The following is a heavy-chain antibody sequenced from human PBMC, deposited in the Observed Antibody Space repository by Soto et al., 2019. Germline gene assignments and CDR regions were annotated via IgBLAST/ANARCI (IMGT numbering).Heavy chain of an antibody. CDR1: GYTFTSYD. CDR3: ARTNYYDTSGHPNWFDP. D-gene: IGHD3-22*01. V-gene: IGHV1-8*01. J-gene: IGHJ5*02. Sequence: QVQLVQSGAEVKKPGASVKVSCKASGYTFTSYDINWVRQATGQGLEWMGWMNPNSGNTGYAQKFQGRVTMTRNTSQWPGYMELSSLRSEDTAVYYCARTNYYDTSGHPNWFDPWGQGTLVTVSS. CDR2: MNPNSGNT.